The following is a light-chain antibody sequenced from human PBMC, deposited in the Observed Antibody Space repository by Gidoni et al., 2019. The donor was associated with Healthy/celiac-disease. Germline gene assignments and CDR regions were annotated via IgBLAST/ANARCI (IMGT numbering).Light chain of an antibody. CDR2: AAS. J-gene: IGKJ2*01. Sequence: DIQLTQSPPSLPASVGDRVTITCRASQSISSYLNWYQQKPGKAPKLLIYAASSLQSGVPSRFSGSGSGTDFTLTISSLQPEDFATYYCQQSYSTLYTFGQGTKLEIK. V-gene: IGKV1-39*01. CDR1: QSISSY. CDR3: QQSYSTLYT.